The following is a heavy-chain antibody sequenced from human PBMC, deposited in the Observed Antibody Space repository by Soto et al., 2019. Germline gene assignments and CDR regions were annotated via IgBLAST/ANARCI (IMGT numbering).Heavy chain of an antibody. V-gene: IGHV4-34*01. J-gene: IGHJ1*01. Sequence: SETLSRTCAVYGGSFSGYYWSWIRQPPGKGLEWIGEINHSGSTNYNPSLKSRVTLSVDTSKNQFSLKLSSVTAADTAVYYCAVLWRGGSCHWGQGTLVTVS. D-gene: IGHD2-15*01. CDR3: AVLWRGGSCH. CDR2: INHSGST. CDR1: GGSFSGYY.